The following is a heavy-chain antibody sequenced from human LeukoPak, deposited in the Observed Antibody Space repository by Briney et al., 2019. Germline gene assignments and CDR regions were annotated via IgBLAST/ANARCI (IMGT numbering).Heavy chain of an antibody. CDR2: IYYSGST. Sequence: KTSETLSLTCTVSGGSISSCYWSWIRQPPGKGLEWIGYIYYSGSTNYNPSLKSRVTISVDTSKNQFSLKLSSVTDADTAVYYCARVRFGFRDGDLNWFDPWGQGTLVTVSS. D-gene: IGHD3-10*01. V-gene: IGHV4-59*01. J-gene: IGHJ5*02. CDR1: GGSISSCY. CDR3: ARVRFGFRDGDLNWFDP.